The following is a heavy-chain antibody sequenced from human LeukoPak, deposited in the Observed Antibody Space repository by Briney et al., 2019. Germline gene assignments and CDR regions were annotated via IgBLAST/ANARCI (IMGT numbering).Heavy chain of an antibody. V-gene: IGHV2-70*11. J-gene: IGHJ4*02. CDR3: ARIRQTGITGTIYFDY. CDR2: IEWDDDK. CDR1: GSSLSTSGMC. D-gene: IGHD1-20*01. Sequence: ESVPTLVNPTQPLTLTCTFSGSSLSTSGMCVSWIRQPPGNALEWLARIEWDDDKYYSTSLKTRLTISKDSSKDQVVLTMTNMDHVDTATYYCARIRQTGITGTIYFDYWGQGTLVTVSS.